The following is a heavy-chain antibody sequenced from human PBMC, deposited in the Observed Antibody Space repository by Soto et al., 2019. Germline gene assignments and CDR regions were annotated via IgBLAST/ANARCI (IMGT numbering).Heavy chain of an antibody. CDR3: AKDGGYCSGGSCPYYYYGMDG. Sequence: GGSLRLSCAASGFTFSSYGMHWVRQAPGKGLEWVAVISYDGSNKYYADSVKGRFTISRDNSKNTLYLQMNSLRAEDTAVYYCAKDGGYCSGGSCPYYYYGMDGWGQGTTVTVSS. D-gene: IGHD2-15*01. V-gene: IGHV3-30*18. CDR1: GFTFSSYG. CDR2: ISYDGSNK. J-gene: IGHJ6*02.